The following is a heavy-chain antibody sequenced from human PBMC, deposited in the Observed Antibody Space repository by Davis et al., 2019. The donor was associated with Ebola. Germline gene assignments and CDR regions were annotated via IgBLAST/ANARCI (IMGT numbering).Heavy chain of an antibody. Sequence: ASVKVSCKASGYTFTSYGISWVRQAPGQGLEWMGWISAYNGNTNYARKLQGRVTMTTDTSTSTAYMELRSLRSDDTAVYYCARDLRRQLVRLPLDYWGQGTLVTVSS. D-gene: IGHD6-6*01. CDR3: ARDLRRQLVRLPLDY. J-gene: IGHJ4*02. CDR2: ISAYNGNT. CDR1: GYTFTSYG. V-gene: IGHV1-18*01.